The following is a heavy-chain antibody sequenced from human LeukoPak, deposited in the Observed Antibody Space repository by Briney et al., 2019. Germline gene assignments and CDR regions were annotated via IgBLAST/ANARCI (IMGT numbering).Heavy chain of an antibody. CDR1: GFTFSSYS. CDR2: ISSSSSYI. CDR3: AKDSTMVRGVIHI. V-gene: IGHV3-21*04. J-gene: IGHJ4*02. Sequence: GGSLRLSCAASGFTFSSYSMNWVRQAPGKGLEWVSSISSSSSYIYYADSVKGRFTISRDNSKNTLYLQMNSLRAEDTAVYYCAKDSTMVRGVIHIWGQGTLVTVSS. D-gene: IGHD3-10*01.